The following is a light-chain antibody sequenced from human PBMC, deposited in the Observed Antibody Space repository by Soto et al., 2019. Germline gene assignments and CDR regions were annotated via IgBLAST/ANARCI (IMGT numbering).Light chain of an antibody. J-gene: IGKJ1*01. V-gene: IGKV1-5*03. CDR1: QTISSW. Sequence: IQMTQSPSTLSGSVGDRVTITCRASQTISSWLAWYQQKPGKAPKLLIYKASTLKSGVPSRFSGSGSGTEFTLTISSLQPDDFATYYCQHYNSYSEAFGQGTKXDIK. CDR3: QHYNSYSEA. CDR2: KAS.